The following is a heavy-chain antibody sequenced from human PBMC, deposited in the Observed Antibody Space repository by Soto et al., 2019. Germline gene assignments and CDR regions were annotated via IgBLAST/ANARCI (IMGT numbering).Heavy chain of an antibody. CDR2: VSSDGGTK. CDR1: GFTFSTYA. V-gene: IGHV3-30-3*01. CDR3: ARDQKGEGSIDY. D-gene: IGHD4-4*01. Sequence: QVQLVESGGGAVQPGRSLRLSCTASGFTFSTYAMHWVSQAPGKGLEWVAVVSSDGGTKFYGDSVKGRFTISRDNSKNTLSLQMNSLRGEDTAVYYCARDQKGEGSIDYWGQGTLVTVSS. J-gene: IGHJ4*02.